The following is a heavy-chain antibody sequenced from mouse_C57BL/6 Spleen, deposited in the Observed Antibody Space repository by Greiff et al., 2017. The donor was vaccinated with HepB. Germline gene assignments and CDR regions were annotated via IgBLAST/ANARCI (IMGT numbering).Heavy chain of an antibody. V-gene: IGHV1-69*01. CDR3: ASGLFQGYFDV. CDR1: GYTFTSYW. J-gene: IGHJ1*03. D-gene: IGHD1-1*01. Sequence: QVQLQQPGAELVMPGASVKLSCKASGYTFTSYWMHWVKQRPGQGLEWIGEIDPSDSYTNYNQKFKGKSTLTVDKSSSTAYMQISSLTSEDSAVYDCASGLFQGYFDVWGTGTTVTVSS. CDR2: IDPSDSYT.